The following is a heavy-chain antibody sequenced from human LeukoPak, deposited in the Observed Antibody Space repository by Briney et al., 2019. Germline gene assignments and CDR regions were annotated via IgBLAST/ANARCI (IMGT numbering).Heavy chain of an antibody. CDR2: ISGYNGNT. Sequence: ASVNVSCKASGCTFSSYAISWVRQAPGQGLEWMGWISGYNGNTNYAQMLQGRITLAIDTTTSTAYIELRSLKSDDTAVDYCARDHSRSSWSPYNWFDPWGQGTLVTVSS. D-gene: IGHD6-13*01. V-gene: IGHV1-18*01. J-gene: IGHJ5*02. CDR1: GCTFSSYA. CDR3: ARDHSRSSWSPYNWFDP.